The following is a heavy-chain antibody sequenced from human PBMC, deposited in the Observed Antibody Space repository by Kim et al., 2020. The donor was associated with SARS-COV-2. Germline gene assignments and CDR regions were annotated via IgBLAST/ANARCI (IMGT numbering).Heavy chain of an antibody. CDR1: GGTFSSYA. CDR3: ARGAHYYDSSGPTGSV. CDR2: IIPIFGTA. J-gene: IGHJ6*02. V-gene: IGHV1-69*13. Sequence: SVKVSCKASGGTFSSYAISWVRQAPGQGLEWMGGIIPIFGTANYAQKFQGRVTITADESTSTAYMELSSLRSEDTAVYYCARGAHYYDSSGPTGSVWGQGTTVTVSS. D-gene: IGHD3-22*01.